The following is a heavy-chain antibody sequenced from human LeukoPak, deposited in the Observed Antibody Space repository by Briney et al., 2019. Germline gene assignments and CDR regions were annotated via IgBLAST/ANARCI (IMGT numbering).Heavy chain of an antibody. Sequence: GGSLRLSCAASGFTFSSYAMSWVRQAPGKGLEWVSVIYSGGSTYYADSVKGRFTISRDNSKNTLYLQMNSLRAEDTAVYYCANSAGFGSFDPWGQGTLVTVSS. CDR3: ANSAGFGSFDP. CDR2: IYSGGST. V-gene: IGHV3-23*03. J-gene: IGHJ5*02. D-gene: IGHD3-10*01. CDR1: GFTFSSYA.